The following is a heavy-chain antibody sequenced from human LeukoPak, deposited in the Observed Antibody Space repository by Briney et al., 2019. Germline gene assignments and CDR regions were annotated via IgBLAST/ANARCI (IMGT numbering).Heavy chain of an antibody. J-gene: IGHJ5*02. Sequence: ASVKVSCKASGYTFTGYYMHWVRQAPGQGLEWMGWINPNSGGTNYAQKFQGRVTMIRDTSISTAYMELSRLRSDDTAVYYCARGTVRSRESVVTPIDPWGQGTLVTVSS. D-gene: IGHD4-23*01. CDR2: INPNSGGT. CDR1: GYTFTGYY. CDR3: ARGTVRSRESVVTPIDP. V-gene: IGHV1-2*02.